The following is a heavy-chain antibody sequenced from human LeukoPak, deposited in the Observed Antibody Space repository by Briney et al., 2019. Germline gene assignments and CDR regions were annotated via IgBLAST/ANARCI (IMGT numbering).Heavy chain of an antibody. J-gene: IGHJ4*02. Sequence: GGSLRLSCAASGFSFRLYGMHWVRQAPGKGLEWVAVISNDGDSEYYSDSVKGRFTISRDNAKDTLYLQMDSLRRDDTAVYFCAKDGRGRTFFGDIEYWGQGTLVAVSS. CDR3: AKDGRGRTFFGDIEY. CDR1: GFSFRLYG. CDR2: ISNDGDSE. D-gene: IGHD3-10*01. V-gene: IGHV3-30*18.